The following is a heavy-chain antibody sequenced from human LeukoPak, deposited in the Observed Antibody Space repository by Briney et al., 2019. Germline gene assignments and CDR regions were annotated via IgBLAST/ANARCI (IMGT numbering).Heavy chain of an antibody. D-gene: IGHD1-14*01. CDR3: ARDLIRNSAGGGRNWFDP. CDR1: GFTFSSYS. J-gene: IGHJ5*02. V-gene: IGHV3-21*01. Sequence: NPGGSLRLSCAASGFTFSSYSMNWVRQAPGKGLEWVSSISSSSSYIYYADSVKGRFTISRDNAKNSLYLQMNSLRAEDTAVYYCARDLIRNSAGGGRNWFDPWGQGTLVIVSS. CDR2: ISSSSSYI.